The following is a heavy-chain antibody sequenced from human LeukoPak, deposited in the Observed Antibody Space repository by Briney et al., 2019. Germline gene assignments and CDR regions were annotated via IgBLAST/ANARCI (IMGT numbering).Heavy chain of an antibody. CDR1: GFTFSNYW. CDR2: IRQDGSEK. V-gene: IGHV3-7*01. CDR3: ARSTAGLDY. D-gene: IGHD1-1*01. Sequence: GGFLRLSCAASGFTFSNYWMSWVRQAPGKGLEWVANIRQDGSEKYYVDSMRGRLTISRDNAKNSLYLQMSSLRAEDTAVYYCARSTAGLDYWGQGTLVTVSS. J-gene: IGHJ4*02.